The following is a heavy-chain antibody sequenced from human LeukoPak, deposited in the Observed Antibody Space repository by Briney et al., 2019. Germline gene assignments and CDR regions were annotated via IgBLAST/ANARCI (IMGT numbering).Heavy chain of an antibody. V-gene: IGHV5-51*01. Sequence: GESLKISCKGSGYSFTSYWIGWGLQMPGEGLEWMGIIYPGDSDIRYSPSFQGQVTISADKSISTAYLQCSSLKASDTAMYYCARGRGRQATDAFDIWGQGTMVTVSS. D-gene: IGHD3-16*01. J-gene: IGHJ3*02. CDR1: GYSFTSYW. CDR2: IYPGDSDI. CDR3: ARGRGRQATDAFDI.